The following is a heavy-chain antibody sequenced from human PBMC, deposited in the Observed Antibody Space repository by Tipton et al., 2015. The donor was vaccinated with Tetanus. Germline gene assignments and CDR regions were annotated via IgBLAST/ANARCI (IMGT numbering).Heavy chain of an antibody. J-gene: IGHJ4*02. Sequence: QLVQSGAEVKKPGASVKVSCKASGYTFTSFGINWVRQAPGQGLEWMGWINTDKGSTNYAQNLQGRVIMTKDTSTLTAYMELRRLTADDTAVYFCARLVKQWLVPEDSWGQGTLVTVSS. CDR1: GYTFTSFG. CDR2: INTDKGST. CDR3: ARLVKQWLVPEDS. V-gene: IGHV1-18*01. D-gene: IGHD6-19*01.